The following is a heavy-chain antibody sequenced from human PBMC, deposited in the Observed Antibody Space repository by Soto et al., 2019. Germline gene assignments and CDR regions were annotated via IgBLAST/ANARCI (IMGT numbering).Heavy chain of an antibody. J-gene: IGHJ6*02. CDR3: ARDLLLSHRKNYYYGMDV. D-gene: IGHD2-21*01. V-gene: IGHV1-69*04. CDR1: GGTFSSYT. Sequence: SVKVSCKASGGTFSSYTISWVRQAPGQGLEWMGRIIPILGIANYAQKFQGRVTITADKSTSTAYMELSSLRSEDTAVYYCARDLLLSHRKNYYYGMDVWGQGTKVTVSS. CDR2: IIPILGIA.